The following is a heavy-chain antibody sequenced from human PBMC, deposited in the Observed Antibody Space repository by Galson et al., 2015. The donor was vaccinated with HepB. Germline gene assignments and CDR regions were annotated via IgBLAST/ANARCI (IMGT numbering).Heavy chain of an antibody. J-gene: IGHJ4*02. Sequence: SLRLSCAASGFTFDDYTMHWVRQAPGKGLEWVSLISWDGGSTYYPDSVKGRFTISRDNSKNSLYLQMNSLRTEDTALYYCAKVLGSRYGGGGFDYWGQGTLVTVSS. CDR2: ISWDGGST. CDR1: GFTFDDYT. CDR3: AKVLGSRYGGGGFDY. D-gene: IGHD3-16*01. V-gene: IGHV3-43*01.